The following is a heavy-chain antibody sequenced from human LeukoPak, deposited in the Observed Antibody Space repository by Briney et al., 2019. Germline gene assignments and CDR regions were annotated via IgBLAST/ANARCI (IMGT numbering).Heavy chain of an antibody. CDR3: ARLEVAGINDY. Sequence: SETLSLTCTVSGGSISSSSYYWGWIRQPPGKGLEWIGSIYYSGRTNYNPSLKSRVTISVDTSKNQFSLKLSSVTAADTAVYYCARLEVAGINDYWGQGTLVTVSS. D-gene: IGHD6-19*01. V-gene: IGHV4-39*01. CDR1: GGSISSSSYY. J-gene: IGHJ4*02. CDR2: IYYSGRT.